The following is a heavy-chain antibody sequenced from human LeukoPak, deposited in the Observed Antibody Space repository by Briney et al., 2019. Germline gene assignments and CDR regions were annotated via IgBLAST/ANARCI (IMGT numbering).Heavy chain of an antibody. J-gene: IGHJ5*02. Sequence: SQTLSLTCAISGDSVSSNSAAWNWIRQSPSRGLEWLGRTYYRSKWYNEYAVSVKSRISINEDTSKNQFSLHLMSVTDEDTALYYCVRRRDGYLTALDPWGQGTLVTVSS. CDR3: VRRRDGYLTALDP. CDR1: GDSVSSNSAA. D-gene: IGHD5-24*01. CDR2: TYYRSKWYN. V-gene: IGHV6-1*01.